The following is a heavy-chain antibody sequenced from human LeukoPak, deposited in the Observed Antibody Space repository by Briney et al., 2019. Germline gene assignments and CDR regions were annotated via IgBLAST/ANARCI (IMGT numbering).Heavy chain of an antibody. V-gene: IGHV1-69*05. J-gene: IGHJ4*02. CDR3: ARGRFLTGYYTVDY. CDR1: GGTFSSYA. CDR2: IIPIFGTA. Sequence: SVKVSCKASGGTFSSYAISWVRQAPGQGLEWMGGIIPIFGTANYAQKFQGRVTITTDESTSTAYMEPSSLRSEDTAVYYCARGRFLTGYYTVDYWGQGTLVTVSS. D-gene: IGHD3-9*01.